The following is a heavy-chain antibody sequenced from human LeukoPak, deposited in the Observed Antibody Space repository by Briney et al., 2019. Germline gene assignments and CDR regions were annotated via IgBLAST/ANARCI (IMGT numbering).Heavy chain of an antibody. CDR3: TRFVYGARADESGGH. V-gene: IGHV3-43*01. CDR1: GFTFDDYT. J-gene: IGHJ4*02. CDR2: ISWDGGST. Sequence: GGSLRLSCAPSGFTFDDYTMHCVRQAPGKGLEWVSLISWDGGSTYYADSVKGRFTISRDNSKNSLSLQMNSLKTEDTAMYFCTRFVYGARADESGGHWGQGTLVTVSS. D-gene: IGHD4/OR15-4a*01.